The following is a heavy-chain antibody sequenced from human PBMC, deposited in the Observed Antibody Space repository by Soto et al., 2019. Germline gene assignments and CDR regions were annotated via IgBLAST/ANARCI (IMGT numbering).Heavy chain of an antibody. V-gene: IGHV1-58*02. D-gene: IGHD4-17*01. J-gene: IGHJ4*02. Sequence: GASVKVSCKASGFTFTSSAMQWVRQARGQRLEWIGWIVVGSGNTNYAQKFQERVTITRDMSTSTAYMELSSLRSEDTAVYYCAVLTSTVTLQNDYWGQGTLVTVSS. CDR1: GFTFTSSA. CDR3: AVLTSTVTLQNDY. CDR2: IVVGSGNT.